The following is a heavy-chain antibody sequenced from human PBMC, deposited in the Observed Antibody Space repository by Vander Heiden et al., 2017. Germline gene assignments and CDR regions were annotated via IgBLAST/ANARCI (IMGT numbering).Heavy chain of an antibody. CDR2: ISSSSSYI. V-gene: IGHV3-21*01. CDR1: GFTFSSYS. CDR3: ARLSKLVVTA. J-gene: IGHJ5*02. Sequence: EVQLVESGGGLVKPGGSLRLSCAPSGFTFSSYSMNWVRQAPGKGLEWVSSISSSSSYIYYADSVKGRFTISRDNAKNSLYLQMNSLRAEDTAVYYCARLSKLVVTAWGQGTLVTVSS. D-gene: IGHD2-21*02.